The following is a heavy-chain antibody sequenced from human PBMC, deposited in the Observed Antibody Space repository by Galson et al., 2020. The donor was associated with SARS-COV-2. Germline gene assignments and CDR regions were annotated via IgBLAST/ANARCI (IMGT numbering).Heavy chain of an antibody. D-gene: IGHD6-19*01. V-gene: IGHV1-46*01. CDR3: ATLNAEAQRSGWAAG. Sequence: ASVKVSCKASGYTFTSYYMHWVRQAPGQGLEWMGIINPSGGSTTYAQRFQGRVTLTRDTSTSTVYMELSSLRSDDTAVYYCATLNAEAQRSGWAAGWGQGTLVTVSS. CDR2: INPSGGST. CDR1: GYTFTSYY. J-gene: IGHJ4*02.